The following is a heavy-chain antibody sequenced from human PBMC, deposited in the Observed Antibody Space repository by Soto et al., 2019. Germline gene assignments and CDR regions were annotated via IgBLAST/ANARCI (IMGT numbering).Heavy chain of an antibody. D-gene: IGHD6-6*01. CDR3: AMAQITAQYYFDY. Sequence: LRLSCAASGFTFSSYEMNWIRQAPGKGLEWVSYISSSGSTIYYADSVKGRFTISRDNAKNSLYLQMNSLRAEDTAVYYCAMAQITAQYYFDYWGQGALVTVSS. CDR1: GFTFSSYE. J-gene: IGHJ4*02. V-gene: IGHV3-48*03. CDR2: ISSSGSTI.